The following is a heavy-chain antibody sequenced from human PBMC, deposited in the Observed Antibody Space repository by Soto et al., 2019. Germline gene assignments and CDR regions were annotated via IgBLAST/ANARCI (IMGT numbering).Heavy chain of an antibody. Sequence: EVQLAESGGGMVQPGGSPRLSCVASGFTFSSYDMHWVRQAPGKGLEYVSSISSNGGTTYYGNSVKGRFTISRDNSKNTLYLQVGSLRAEDMAVYYCVRRVSGNYDYWGQGTLVTVSS. CDR3: VRRVSGNYDY. V-gene: IGHV3-64*01. J-gene: IGHJ4*02. D-gene: IGHD1-7*01. CDR2: ISSNGGTT. CDR1: GFTFSSYD.